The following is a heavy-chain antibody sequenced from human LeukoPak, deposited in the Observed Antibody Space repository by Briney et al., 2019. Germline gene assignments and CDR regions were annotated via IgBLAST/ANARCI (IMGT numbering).Heavy chain of an antibody. CDR3: ARILRAYGSGSPTSYYHYGMDV. J-gene: IGHJ6*02. V-gene: IGHV2-70*11. CDR1: GFSLSTSGMC. Sequence: SGPTLVNPTQTLTLTCTFSGFSLSTSGMCVSWIRQPPGKALEWLARIDWDDDKYYSTSLKTRLTISKDTSKNQVVLTMTNMDPVDTATYYCARILRAYGSGSPTSYYHYGMDVWGQGTTVTVSS. CDR2: IDWDDDK. D-gene: IGHD3-10*01.